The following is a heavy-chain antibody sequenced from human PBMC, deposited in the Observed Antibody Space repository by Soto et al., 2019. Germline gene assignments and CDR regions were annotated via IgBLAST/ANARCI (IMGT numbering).Heavy chain of an antibody. Sequence: QVQLVQSGAEVQKPGSSVKVSCKASGGTFSSYTISWVRQAPGQGLEWMGRIIPILGIANYAQKFQGRVTITPDKSTSTAYMELSSLRSEDTAVYYCASRYCSSTSCHDYYYYMDVWGKGTPVTVAS. J-gene: IGHJ6*03. CDR1: GGTFSSYT. D-gene: IGHD2-2*01. V-gene: IGHV1-69*02. CDR2: IIPILGIA. CDR3: ASRYCSSTSCHDYYYYMDV.